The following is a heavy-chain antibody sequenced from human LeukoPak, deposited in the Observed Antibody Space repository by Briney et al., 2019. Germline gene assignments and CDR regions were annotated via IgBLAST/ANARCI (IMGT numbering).Heavy chain of an antibody. J-gene: IGHJ4*02. D-gene: IGHD3-22*01. CDR1: GFTFSSYG. CDR3: ARARVGDSSGYYSYFDY. V-gene: IGHV3-33*01. Sequence: PGGSLRLSCAASGFTFSSYGMHWVRQAPGKGLEWEAVIWYDGSNKYYADSVKGRFTISRDNSKNTLYLQMNSLRAEDTAVYYCARARVGDSSGYYSYFDYWGQGTLVTVSS. CDR2: IWYDGSNK.